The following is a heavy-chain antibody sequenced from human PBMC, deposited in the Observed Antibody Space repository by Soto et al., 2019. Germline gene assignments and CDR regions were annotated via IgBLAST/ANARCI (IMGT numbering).Heavy chain of an antibody. V-gene: IGHV4-59*01. D-gene: IGHD2-8*02. CDR2: IYYSGIT. J-gene: IGHJ4*02. Sequence: SETLSLTCTVSGGSISSYYWSWIRQPPGKGLEWIGYIYYSGITDYNPSLKSRVTISVDTSKSQFSLKLSSVSAADTAVYYCARGGGVYYFDYWGQGTLVTAPQ. CDR3: ARGGGVYYFDY. CDR1: GGSISSYY.